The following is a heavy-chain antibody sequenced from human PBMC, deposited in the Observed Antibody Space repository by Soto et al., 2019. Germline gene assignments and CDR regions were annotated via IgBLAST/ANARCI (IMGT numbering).Heavy chain of an antibody. V-gene: IGHV4-4*02. CDR1: GDSISSSKW. CDR3: ARGERQQQRDY. Sequence: QVQLQESGPGLVKPSGTLSLTCAVSGDSISSSKWWSWVRQPPGKGLEWIGEIYHSGSTNYNPSLKSRVIISVDKSKNQFSLKMSSVTDADTAMYYCARGERQQQRDYWGQGTLVTVSS. CDR2: IYHSGST. J-gene: IGHJ4*02. D-gene: IGHD6-13*01.